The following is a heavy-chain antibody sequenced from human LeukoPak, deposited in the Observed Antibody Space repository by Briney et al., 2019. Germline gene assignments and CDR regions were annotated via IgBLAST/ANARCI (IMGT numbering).Heavy chain of an antibody. Sequence: GESLKISCKGSGYSFTSYWIGWVRQMPGKGLEWMGIIYPGDSDTRYSPSFQGQVTISADNSISTAYLQWSSLKASDTAMYYCARHDLDILTGYYSCFDYWGQGTLVTVSS. CDR3: ARHDLDILTGYYSCFDY. J-gene: IGHJ4*02. CDR1: GYSFTSYW. D-gene: IGHD3-9*01. CDR2: IYPGDSDT. V-gene: IGHV5-51*01.